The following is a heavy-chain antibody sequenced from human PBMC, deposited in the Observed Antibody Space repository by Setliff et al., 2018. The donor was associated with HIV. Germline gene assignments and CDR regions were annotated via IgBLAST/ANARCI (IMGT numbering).Heavy chain of an antibody. CDR1: GGSISTHY. J-gene: IGHJ4*02. CDR3: AKSSPSIGYISDH. D-gene: IGHD5-12*01. V-gene: IGHV4-59*11. CDR2: VYYDAST. Sequence: PSETLSLTCTVSGGSISTHYWSWIRQPPGKGLEWIGTVYYDASTIYTPSLNSRVIISVDTSKNQFSLNVRSVTAADTAVYFCAKSSPSIGYISDHWGQGTLVTVSS.